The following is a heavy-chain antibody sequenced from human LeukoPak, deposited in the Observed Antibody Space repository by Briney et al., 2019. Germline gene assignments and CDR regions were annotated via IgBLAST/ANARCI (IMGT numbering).Heavy chain of an antibody. V-gene: IGHV3-7*01. J-gene: IGHJ3*02. CDR2: ISLDGSER. D-gene: IGHD6-13*01. CDR3: ARDTELSSSFAFDI. CDR1: GFTFSRYW. Sequence: VGSLRLSCAASGFTFSRYWMIWVRQAPGKGLEWVASISLDGSERYYVESVQGRVTISRDNAKKSLYLRMNSLRAEDTAVYYCARDTELSSSFAFDIWGQGTLVTVSS.